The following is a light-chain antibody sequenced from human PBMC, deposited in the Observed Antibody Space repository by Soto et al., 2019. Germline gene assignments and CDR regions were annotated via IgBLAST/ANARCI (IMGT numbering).Light chain of an antibody. CDR2: RAS. Sequence: DIQLTQSPSFLSASVGDRVTITCRASQGINNYLVWYQQKPGKAPNLLIYRASTLQSGVPSRFSGSGSGTEFNLTISSLQPEDFATYYCQQFNSYPRTFGQGTKVEIK. CDR3: QQFNSYPRT. V-gene: IGKV1-9*01. CDR1: QGINNY. J-gene: IGKJ1*01.